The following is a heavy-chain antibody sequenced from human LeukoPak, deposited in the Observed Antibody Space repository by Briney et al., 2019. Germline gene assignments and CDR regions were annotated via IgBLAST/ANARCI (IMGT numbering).Heavy chain of an antibody. D-gene: IGHD3-22*01. CDR3: ARVLNYYDSSGYYFSY. Sequence: SETLSLTCAVYGGSFSGYYWSWIRQPPGKGLEWIGEINHSGSTNYNPSLKSRVTISVDTSKNQFSLKLSSVTAADTAVYYCARVLNYYDSSGYYFSYWGQGTLVTVSS. J-gene: IGHJ4*02. CDR1: GGSFSGYY. CDR2: INHSGST. V-gene: IGHV4-34*01.